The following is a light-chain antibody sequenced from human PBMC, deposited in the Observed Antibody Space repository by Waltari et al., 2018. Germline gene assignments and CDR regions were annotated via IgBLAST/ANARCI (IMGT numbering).Light chain of an antibody. Sequence: DIQMTQSPSSLSASVGDRVTNTCRASQDISNWLAWYQQKPGKAPKLLIYKASSLQSGVPSRFSGSGSGTDFTLTISSLQPEDFATYYCQQYNSAPRTFGQGTKVEIK. J-gene: IGKJ1*01. CDR2: KAS. V-gene: IGKV1-12*01. CDR3: QQYNSAPRT. CDR1: QDISNW.